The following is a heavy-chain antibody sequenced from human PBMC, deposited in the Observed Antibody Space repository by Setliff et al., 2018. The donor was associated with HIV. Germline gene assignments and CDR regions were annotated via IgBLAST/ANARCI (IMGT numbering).Heavy chain of an antibody. CDR1: GFTFSSYS. V-gene: IGHV3-21*01. Sequence: GGSLRLSCAASGFTFSSYSMNWVRQAPGKGLEWVSYISSCSSYIYYADSVKGRVTISRDNAKNSLYLQMNSLRAEDTALYYCVRVPEACTADFYYYYYGMDVWGPGTTVTVSS. D-gene: IGHD2-8*01. CDR2: ISSCSSYI. CDR3: VRVPEACTADFYYYYYGMDV. J-gene: IGHJ6*02.